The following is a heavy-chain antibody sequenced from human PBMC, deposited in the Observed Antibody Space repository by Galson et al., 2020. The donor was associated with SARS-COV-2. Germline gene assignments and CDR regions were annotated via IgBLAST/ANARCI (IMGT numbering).Heavy chain of an antibody. Sequence: GGSLRLSCAASGFTFSSYAMHWVRQAPGKGLEWVAVISYDGSNKYYADSVKGRFTISRDNSKNTLYLQMNSLRAEDTAVYYCARDSQDYYGSGSLNWFDPWGQGTLVTVSS. D-gene: IGHD3-10*01. J-gene: IGHJ5*02. V-gene: IGHV3-30*04. CDR2: ISYDGSNK. CDR3: ARDSQDYYGSGSLNWFDP. CDR1: GFTFSSYA.